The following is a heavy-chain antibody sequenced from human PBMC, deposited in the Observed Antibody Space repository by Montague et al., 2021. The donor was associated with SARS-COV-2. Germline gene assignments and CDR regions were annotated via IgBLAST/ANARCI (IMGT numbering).Heavy chain of an antibody. V-gene: IGHV4-59*01. D-gene: IGHD3-3*01. Sequence: SETLSLTCTISGGSMRSYYWTWIRQLPGKELEWIGSIYDSGGARYNPSLKSRVSISVDASKNQSSLRVTSVTAADTAVYFCARRGTGNYEILDYWGQGIMVTVSS. CDR3: ARRGTGNYEILDY. J-gene: IGHJ4*02. CDR1: GGSMRSYY. CDR2: IYDSGGA.